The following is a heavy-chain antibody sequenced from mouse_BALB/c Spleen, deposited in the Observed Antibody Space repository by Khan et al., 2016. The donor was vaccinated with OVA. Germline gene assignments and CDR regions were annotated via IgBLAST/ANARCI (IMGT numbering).Heavy chain of an antibody. CDR1: GFTFTNYG. CDR2: ISGDTSTT. J-gene: IGHJ2*01. CDR3: ATSYFYGYYFDY. V-gene: IGHV5-17*02. Sequence: VELVESGGGLVQPGGSRKLSCAASGFTFTNYGMHWVRQAPEKGLQWVAFISGDTSTTYYADTVKGRFTISRDTPKNTLFLQINSLMSEDTARYYGATSYFYGYYFDYWGPGTTVTVAS. D-gene: IGHD1-1*01.